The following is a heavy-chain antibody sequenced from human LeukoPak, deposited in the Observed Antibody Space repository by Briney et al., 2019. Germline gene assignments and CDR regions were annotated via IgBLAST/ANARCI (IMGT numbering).Heavy chain of an antibody. CDR1: GSTFTSYW. J-gene: IGHJ4*02. CDR3: ARIGIAAAGDY. CDR2: TSSSSSYT. Sequence: GGSLRLSCVASGSTFTSYWMHWVRQAPGKGLEWVSYTSSSSSYTNYADSVKGRFTISRDNAKNSLYLQMNSLRAEDTAVYYCARIGIAAAGDYWGQGTLVTVSS. V-gene: IGHV3-11*03. D-gene: IGHD6-13*01.